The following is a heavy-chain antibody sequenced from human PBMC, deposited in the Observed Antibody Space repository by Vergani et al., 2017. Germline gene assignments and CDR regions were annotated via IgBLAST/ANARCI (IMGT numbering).Heavy chain of an antibody. Sequence: EVQLVESGGGLVQPGFTVSSNYMSWVRQAPGKGLEWVSVIYSGGSTYYADSVKGRFTISRDNSKNTLYLQMNSLRAEDTAVYYCARDPLTRGAPNDAFDIWGQGTMVTVSS. CDR1: FTVSSNY. J-gene: IGHJ3*02. V-gene: IGHV3-66*01. CDR3: ARDPLTRGAPNDAFDI. CDR2: IYSGGST.